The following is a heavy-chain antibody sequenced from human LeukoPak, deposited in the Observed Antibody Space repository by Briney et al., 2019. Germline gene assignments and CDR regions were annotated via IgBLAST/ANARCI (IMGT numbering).Heavy chain of an antibody. CDR2: INSDGSWT. CDR1: GNYW. CDR3: VSFYEAY. D-gene: IGHD2-2*01. Sequence: GGSLRLSCAASGNYWMHWVRQAPGKGLVWVSHINSDGSWTGYADSVKGRFTISKDNAKNMVYLHMNSLRVDDTAVYYCVSFYEAYWGRGTLVTVSS. J-gene: IGHJ4*02. V-gene: IGHV3-74*01.